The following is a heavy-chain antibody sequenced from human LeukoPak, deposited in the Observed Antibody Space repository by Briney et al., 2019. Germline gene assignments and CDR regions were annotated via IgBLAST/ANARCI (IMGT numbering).Heavy chain of an antibody. D-gene: IGHD2-15*01. J-gene: IGHJ4*02. CDR1: GLTFSSYW. Sequence: GGSLRLSCAASGLTFSSYWMGWVRQAPGKGLEWVANIKQDGSEKYCVDSVKGRFTISRDNAKNSLYLQMNSLRAEDTAVYYCATHRRGVVAAFDYWGQGTLVTVSS. CDR3: ATHRRGVVAAFDY. V-gene: IGHV3-7*05. CDR2: IKQDGSEK.